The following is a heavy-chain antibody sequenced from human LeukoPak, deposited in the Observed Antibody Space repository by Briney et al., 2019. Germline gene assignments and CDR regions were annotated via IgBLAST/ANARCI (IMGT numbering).Heavy chain of an antibody. Sequence: SETLSLTCTVSGGSISSSSYYWGWIRQPPGTGLEWIGSIYYSGSTYYNPSLKSRVTISVDTSKNQFSLKLSSVTAADTAVYYCARLSALREQWLVAHHPYFDYWGQGTLVTVSS. CDR2: IYYSGST. V-gene: IGHV4-39*01. J-gene: IGHJ4*02. D-gene: IGHD6-19*01. CDR1: GGSISSSSYY. CDR3: ARLSALREQWLVAHHPYFDY.